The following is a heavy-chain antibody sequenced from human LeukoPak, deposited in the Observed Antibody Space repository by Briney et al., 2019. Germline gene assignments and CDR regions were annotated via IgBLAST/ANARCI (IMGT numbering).Heavy chain of an antibody. CDR2: IYYSGST. V-gene: IGHV4-59*01. Sequence: SQTLSLTCTVSGGSISSYYWSWIRQTPGKGLEWIGYIYYSGSTNFNPSLKSRVTISVDTSKNQFSLKMSSVTAADTAVYFCARGGPPGYYYDYYMDVWGKGTTVTISS. CDR1: GGSISSYY. J-gene: IGHJ6*03. CDR3: ARGGPPGYYYDYYMDV.